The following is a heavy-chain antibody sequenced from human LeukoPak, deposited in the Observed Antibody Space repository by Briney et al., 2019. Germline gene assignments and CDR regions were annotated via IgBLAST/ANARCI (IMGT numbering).Heavy chain of an antibody. CDR3: ARAYYSSGWKARGDYYGMDV. D-gene: IGHD6-19*01. V-gene: IGHV4-39*07. Sequence: PSETLSLTCSVYGDSISSKSYYWGWIRQPPGKGLEWIGNIYYTGSTYYNPSLKSRVTISVDTSKNQFSLKLSSVTAADTAVYYCARAYYSSGWKARGDYYGMDVWGQGTTVTVSS. CDR2: IYYTGST. CDR1: GDSISSKSYY. J-gene: IGHJ6*02.